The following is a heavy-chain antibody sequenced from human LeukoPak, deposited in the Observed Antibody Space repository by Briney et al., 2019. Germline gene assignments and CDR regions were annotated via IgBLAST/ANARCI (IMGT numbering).Heavy chain of an antibody. V-gene: IGHV3-21*01. Sequence: GGTLRLSCAASGFIFSAYGMSWVRQAPGKGLEWVSSITGSTRSTYYAESVKGRFTISRDNAKNSLYLQMNSLRVEDTAVYYCARDRWGYSYGGYWGQGTLITVSS. J-gene: IGHJ4*02. CDR1: GFIFSAYG. D-gene: IGHD5-18*01. CDR2: ITGSTRST. CDR3: ARDRWGYSYGGY.